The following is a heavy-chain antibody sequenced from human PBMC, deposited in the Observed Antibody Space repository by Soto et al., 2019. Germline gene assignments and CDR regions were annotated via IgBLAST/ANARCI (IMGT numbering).Heavy chain of an antibody. CDR1: GGSINNHY. J-gene: IGHJ3*02. CDR2: INHSGST. V-gene: IGHV4-34*01. D-gene: IGHD3-22*01. Sequence: SETLSLTCTVSGGSINNHYWSWIRQPPGKGLEWIGEINHSGSTNYNPSLKSRVTISVDTSKNQFSLKLSSVTAADTAVYYCARPVVVITTLGAFDIWGQGTMVTVSS. CDR3: ARPVVVITTLGAFDI.